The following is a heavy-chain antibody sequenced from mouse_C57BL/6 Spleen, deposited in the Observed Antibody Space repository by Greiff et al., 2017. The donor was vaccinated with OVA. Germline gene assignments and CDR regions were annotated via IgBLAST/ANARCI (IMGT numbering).Heavy chain of an antibody. J-gene: IGHJ2*01. CDR3: TGRIMITTEYYFDY. CDR2: IRLKSDNYAT. Sequence: EVMLVESGGGLVQPGGSMKLSCVASGFTFSNYWMNWVRQSPEKGLEWVAQIRLKSDNYATHYAESVKGRFTISRDDSKSSVYLQMNNLRAEDTGIYYCTGRIMITTEYYFDYWGQGTTLTVSS. D-gene: IGHD2-4*01. V-gene: IGHV6-3*01. CDR1: GFTFSNYW.